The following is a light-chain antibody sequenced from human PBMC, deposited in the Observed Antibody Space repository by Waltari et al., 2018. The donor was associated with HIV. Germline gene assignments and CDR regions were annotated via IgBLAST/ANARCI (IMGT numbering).Light chain of an antibody. V-gene: IGKV3-11*01. CDR2: EAS. CDR3: QQRSNWPLT. J-gene: IGKJ4*01. Sequence: EIVLTQSPATLSLSPGERATLSCRASQSVNRYLAWFQQKPGKAPRLLIYEASNRATGIPARYSSSGSGTDFTLTIASLEPEDFASYYCQQRSNWPLTFGGGTKVEIK. CDR1: QSVNRY.